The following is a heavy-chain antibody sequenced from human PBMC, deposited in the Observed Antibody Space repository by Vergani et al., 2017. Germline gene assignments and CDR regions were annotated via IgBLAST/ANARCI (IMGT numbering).Heavy chain of an antibody. CDR1: GFTFSSYA. CDR3: AKDIAAAGTVDY. V-gene: IGHV3-23*04. CDR2: ISGSGGST. D-gene: IGHD6-13*01. Sequence: EVQLVESGGGLVQPGRSLRLSCAASGFTFSSYAMSWVRQAPGKGLEWVSAISGSGGSTYYADSVKGRFTISRDNSKNTLYLQMNSLRAEDTAVYFCAKDIAAAGTVDYWGQGTLVTVSS. J-gene: IGHJ4*02.